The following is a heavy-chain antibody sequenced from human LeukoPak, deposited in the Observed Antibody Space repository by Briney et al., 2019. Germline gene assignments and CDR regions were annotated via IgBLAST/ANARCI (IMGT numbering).Heavy chain of an antibody. CDR2: IYYSGST. Sequence: SETLSLTCTVSGVSMSSYYWSWIRQPPGKGLEWIGYIYYSGSTYYNPSLRSRVTISVDTSKNQFSLKLSSVTAADTAVYYCARSSEGRYYYDSSGFSYHYYYMDVWGKGTTVTISS. CDR3: ARSSEGRYYYDSSGFSYHYYYMDV. CDR1: GVSMSSYY. V-gene: IGHV4-59*01. D-gene: IGHD3-22*01. J-gene: IGHJ6*03.